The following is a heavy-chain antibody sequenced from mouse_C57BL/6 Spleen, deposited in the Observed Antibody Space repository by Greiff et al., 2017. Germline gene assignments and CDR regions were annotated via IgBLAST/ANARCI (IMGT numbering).Heavy chain of an antibody. CDR2: ISSGSSTI. Sequence: EVQLVESGGGLVKPGGSLKLSCAASGFTFSDYGMHWVRQAPEKGLEWVAYISSGSSTIYYADTVTGRFTISRDNAKTTLFLQMTSLRSEDTAMYYCARLTGTGFDYWGQGTTLTVSS. CDR3: ARLTGTGFDY. V-gene: IGHV5-17*01. D-gene: IGHD4-1*01. CDR1: GFTFSDYG. J-gene: IGHJ2*01.